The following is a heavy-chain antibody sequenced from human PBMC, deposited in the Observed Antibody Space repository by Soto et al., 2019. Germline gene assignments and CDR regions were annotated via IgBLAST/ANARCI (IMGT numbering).Heavy chain of an antibody. CDR2: ISYDGSNE. J-gene: IGHJ4*02. Sequence: GGSLRLSCAASGFAFSSHGMHWLRQAPGKGLEWVTVISYDGSNEYYADSVKGRFTIFRDNSKNILYLQVNSLRTEDTAVYYCAKERMEQYQLLPFFDYWGQGTPVTVSS. V-gene: IGHV3-30*18. CDR3: AKERMEQYQLLPFFDY. D-gene: IGHD2-2*01. CDR1: GFAFSSHG.